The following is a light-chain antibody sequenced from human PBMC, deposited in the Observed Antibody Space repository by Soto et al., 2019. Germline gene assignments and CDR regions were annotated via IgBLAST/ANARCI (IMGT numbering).Light chain of an antibody. CDR3: CSYVGSDTYVI. CDR1: SSSIGAGYE. J-gene: IGLJ2*01. Sequence: QSVLTQPPSVSGAPGQRVTISCSGTSSSIGAGYEVHWYHQLPGTAPKLVVSGNGNRPSGVPDRLSASKSGTSASLAITGLQAEDEGHYYCCSYVGSDTYVIFGGGTKLTVL. CDR2: GNG. V-gene: IGLV1-40*01.